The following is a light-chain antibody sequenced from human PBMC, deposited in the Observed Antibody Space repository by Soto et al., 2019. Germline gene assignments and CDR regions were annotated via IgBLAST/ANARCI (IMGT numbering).Light chain of an antibody. CDR1: QSISSW. V-gene: IGKV1-5*03. CDR3: QQYKSYPYT. Sequence: DIQMTQSPSTLSASVGDRVTITCRVSQSISSWLAWYQQKPGKAPKLLIYKASSLESGVPSRFSGSGSGTEFTLTISSLQPDDFATYYCQQYKSYPYTFGQGTKLEIK. CDR2: KAS. J-gene: IGKJ2*01.